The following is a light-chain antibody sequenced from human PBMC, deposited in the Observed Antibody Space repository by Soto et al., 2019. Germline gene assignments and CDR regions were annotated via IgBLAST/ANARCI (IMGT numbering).Light chain of an antibody. CDR3: QQAYSFPLT. J-gene: IGKJ4*02. Sequence: DIQMTQSPSSVAASVGDRVTITCRASQGIGSWLAWYQHKPGKAPKLLISVASNLQGGVPSRFSGSASGTDFTLTISSLQPEDFATYYCQQAYSFPLTVGGGTKVEVK. CDR2: VAS. CDR1: QGIGSW. V-gene: IGKV1-12*01.